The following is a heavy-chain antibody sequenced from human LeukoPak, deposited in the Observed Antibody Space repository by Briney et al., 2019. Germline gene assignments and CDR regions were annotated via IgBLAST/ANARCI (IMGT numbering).Heavy chain of an antibody. V-gene: IGHV1-24*01. CDR2: FDPEDGET. Sequence: GASVKVSCKVSGYTLTELSMHWVRQAPGKGLEWMGGFDPEDGETIYAQKFQGRVTMTEDTSTDTAYMELSSLRSEDTAVYYCATDNYDFWSGYFPFDCWGQGTLVTVSS. CDR1: GYTLTELS. CDR3: ATDNYDFWSGYFPFDC. J-gene: IGHJ4*02. D-gene: IGHD3-3*01.